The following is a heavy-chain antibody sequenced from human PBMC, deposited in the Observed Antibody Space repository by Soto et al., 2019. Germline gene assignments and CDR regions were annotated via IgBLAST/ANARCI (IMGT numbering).Heavy chain of an antibody. D-gene: IGHD2-15*01. CDR3: ARPYGGKIGDAFDV. J-gene: IGHJ3*01. CDR2: ITDSGGST. V-gene: IGHV3-23*01. CDR1: GFTFSNYA. Sequence: EVQLLESGGGLVQPGRSLRLSCAASGFTFSNYAMGWVRQAPGKGLEWVSTITDSGGSTYYTPSVKGRFAVSRDNSKNTLYLEVNSLRAEDTAVYFCARPYGGKIGDAFDVWGQGTVVTVSS.